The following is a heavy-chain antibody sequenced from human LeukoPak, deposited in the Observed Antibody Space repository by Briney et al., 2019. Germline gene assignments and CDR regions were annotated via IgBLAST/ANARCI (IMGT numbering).Heavy chain of an antibody. CDR3: AKTLSSGWSGKYYFDY. Sequence: GGSLRLSCAASGFTFSTYAISWVRQAPGKGLEWVSGISGNGDNTYYADSVKGRFTIYRDNSKSRLSLQMNSLRAEGTAVYYCAKTLSSGWSGKYYFDYWGQGTLVSVSS. V-gene: IGHV3-23*01. J-gene: IGHJ4*02. CDR1: GFTFSTYA. CDR2: ISGNGDNT. D-gene: IGHD6-19*01.